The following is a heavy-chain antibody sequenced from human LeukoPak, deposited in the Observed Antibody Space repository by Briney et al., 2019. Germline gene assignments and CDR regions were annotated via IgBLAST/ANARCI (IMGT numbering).Heavy chain of an antibody. Sequence: PGGSLRLSCAASGFTFSSYEMNWVRQAPGKGLEWVSYISSSGSTIYYADSVKGRFTISRDNAKNSLYLQMNSLRAEDTAVYYCAREGRYYGSGSHRDGFDIWGQGTMVTVSS. J-gene: IGHJ3*02. V-gene: IGHV3-48*03. CDR3: AREGRYYGSGSHRDGFDI. CDR2: ISSSGSTI. CDR1: GFTFSSYE. D-gene: IGHD3-10*01.